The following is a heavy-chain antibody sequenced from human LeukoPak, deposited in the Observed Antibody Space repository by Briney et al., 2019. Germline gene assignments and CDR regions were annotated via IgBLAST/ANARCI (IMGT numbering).Heavy chain of an antibody. V-gene: IGHV1-2*02. J-gene: IGHJ5*02. CDR2: INPNSGGT. Sequence: TGYYMHWVRQAPGQGLEWMGWINPNSGGTNYAQKFQGRVTMTRDTSISTAYMELSRLRSDDTAVYYCASANLTYSGFDPWGQGTLVTVSS. D-gene: IGHD1-26*01. CDR1: TGYY. CDR3: ASANLTYSGFDP.